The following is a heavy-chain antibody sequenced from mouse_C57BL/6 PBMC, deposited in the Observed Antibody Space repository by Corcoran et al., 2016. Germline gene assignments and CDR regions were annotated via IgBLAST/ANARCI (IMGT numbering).Heavy chain of an antibody. CDR1: GYTFTDYY. CDR3: ARRGQLRPYYFDY. CDR2: INPNNGGT. Sequence: EVQLQQSGPELVKPGASVKISCKASGYTFTDYYMNWVKQSHGKSLEWIGDINPNNGGTSYNQKFKGKATLTVDQSSSTAYMELRSLTSEDSAVYYCARRGQLRPYYFDYWGQGTTLTVSS. J-gene: IGHJ2*01. D-gene: IGHD3-2*02. V-gene: IGHV1-26*01.